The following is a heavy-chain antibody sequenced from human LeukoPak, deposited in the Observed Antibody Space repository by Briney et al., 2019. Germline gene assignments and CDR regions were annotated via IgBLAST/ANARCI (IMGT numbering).Heavy chain of an antibody. Sequence: PSETLSLTCTVSGGSISSSSYYWGWIRQPPGKGLEWIGSIYYSGSTYYNPSLKSRVTISVDTSKNQFSLKLSSVTAADTAVYYCARHGRGPYYDYVWGSYRYLDYWGQGTLVTVSS. CDR1: GGSISSSSYY. D-gene: IGHD3-16*02. CDR3: ARHGRGPYYDYVWGSYRYLDY. V-gene: IGHV4-39*01. CDR2: IYYSGST. J-gene: IGHJ4*02.